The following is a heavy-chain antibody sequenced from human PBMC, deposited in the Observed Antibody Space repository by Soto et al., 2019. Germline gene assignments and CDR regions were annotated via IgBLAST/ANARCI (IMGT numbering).Heavy chain of an antibody. Sequence: EVQLVESGGGLVKPGGSLRLSCAASGFTFSSYSMHWVRQAPGKGLEWVSSITNGRRYIYYADSVKGRFTISRDNAKNSLYLQLNSLRADDTTVFYCSSSGHDYGEYRFNWFDPWGQGTMVTVSS. CDR2: ITNGRRYI. V-gene: IGHV3-21*01. D-gene: IGHD4-17*01. CDR1: GFTFSSYS. CDR3: SSSGHDYGEYRFNWFDP. J-gene: IGHJ5*02.